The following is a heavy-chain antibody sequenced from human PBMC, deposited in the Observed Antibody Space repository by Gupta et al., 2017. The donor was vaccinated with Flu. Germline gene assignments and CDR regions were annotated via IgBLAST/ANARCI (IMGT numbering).Heavy chain of an antibody. D-gene: IGHD6-13*01. J-gene: IGHJ4*02. Sequence: QVQLQESGPGLVKPSETLSLTCAVAGYSLSSGYYWGWIRQPPGKGLEWIGSIYHSGSTYYNPSLKSRVTISVDTSKNQFSLKLSSVTAADTAVYYCARVIAAAGVYFDYWGQGTLVTVSS. CDR2: IYHSGST. CDR3: ARVIAAAGVYFDY. V-gene: IGHV4-38-2*01. CDR1: GYSLSSGYY.